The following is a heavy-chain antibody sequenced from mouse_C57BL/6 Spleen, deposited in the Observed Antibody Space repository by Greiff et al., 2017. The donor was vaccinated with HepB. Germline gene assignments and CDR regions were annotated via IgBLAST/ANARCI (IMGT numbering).Heavy chain of an antibody. V-gene: IGHV3-6*01. J-gene: IGHJ4*01. CDR3: ARVFDGVDY. CDR1: GYSITSGYY. Sequence: DVQLQESGPGLVKPSQSLSLTCSVTGYSITSGYYWNWIRQFPGNKLEWMGYISYDGSNNYNPSLKNRISITRDTSKNQFFLKLNSVTTEDTATYYCARVFDGVDYWGQGTSVTVSS. CDR2: ISYDGSN. D-gene: IGHD2-3*01.